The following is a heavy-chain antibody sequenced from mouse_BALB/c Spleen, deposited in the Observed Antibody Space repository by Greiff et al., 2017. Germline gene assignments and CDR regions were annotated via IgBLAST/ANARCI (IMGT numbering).Heavy chain of an antibody. V-gene: IGHV2-9-2*01. CDR2: IWTGGGT. J-gene: IGHJ4*01. CDR1: GFSLTSYD. Sequence: QVQLKESGPGLVAPSQSLSITCTVSGFSLTSYDISWIRQPPGKGLEWLGVIWTGGGTNYNSAFMSRLSISKDNSKSQVFLKMNSLQTDDTAIYYCVRDYYGYYAMDYWGQGTSVTVSS. CDR3: VRDYYGYYAMDY. D-gene: IGHD1-2*01.